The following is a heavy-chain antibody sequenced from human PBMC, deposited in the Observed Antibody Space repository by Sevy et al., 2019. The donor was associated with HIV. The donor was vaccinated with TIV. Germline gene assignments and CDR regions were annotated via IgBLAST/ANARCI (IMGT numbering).Heavy chain of an antibody. CDR1: GFTFSSYC. D-gene: IGHD4-17*01. J-gene: IGHJ6*02. Sequence: GGSLRLSCAASGFTFSSYCMSWVRQAPGKGLEWVANIKQDGSEKYYVDSVKGRFTISRDNAKNSLYLQMNSLRAEDTAVYYCARDTDYGDEKKKTYCYYYGMDVWGQGTTVTVSS. CDR2: IKQDGSEK. V-gene: IGHV3-7*01. CDR3: ARDTDYGDEKKKTYCYYYGMDV.